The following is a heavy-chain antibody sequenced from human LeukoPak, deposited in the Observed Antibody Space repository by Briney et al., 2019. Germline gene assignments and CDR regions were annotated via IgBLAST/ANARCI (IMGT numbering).Heavy chain of an antibody. CDR2: IKQDGNEK. D-gene: IGHD2-2*02. J-gene: IGHJ3*02. CDR1: GFTFSRYW. V-gene: IGHV3-7*01. CDR3: ASQHCSSTTCYTDAFDI. Sequence: GGSLRLSCAASGFTFSRYWMSWVRQTPGKGLEWVANIKQDGNEKYYVDSVKGRFAISRDNAKNSLYLQMNSLRAEGTAVYYCASQHCSSTTCYTDAFDIWGQGTMVTVSS.